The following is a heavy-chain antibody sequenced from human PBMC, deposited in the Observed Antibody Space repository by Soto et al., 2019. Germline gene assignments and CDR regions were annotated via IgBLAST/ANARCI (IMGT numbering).Heavy chain of an antibody. Sequence: ASVKVSCKACGYTFTSYGISWVRLAPGEGLEWMGWISAYNGNTNYAQKLQGRVTMTTDTSTSTAYMELRSLRSDDTAAYYCARNLRINANCWGQGNLATVSS. CDR2: ISAYNGNT. CDR1: GYTFTSYG. D-gene: IGHD2-15*01. J-gene: IGHJ4*02. CDR3: ARNLRINANC. V-gene: IGHV1-18*01.